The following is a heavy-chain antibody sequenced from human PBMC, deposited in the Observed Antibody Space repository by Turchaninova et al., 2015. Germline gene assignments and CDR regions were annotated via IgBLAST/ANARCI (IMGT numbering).Heavy chain of an antibody. CDR1: GFIFSRHG. J-gene: IGHJ4*02. CDR2: IYYDGSDT. Sequence: QVQLVESGGGVVQPGRSLRLSCPASGFIFSRHGLHWVRQAPGQGLGGWAVIYYDGSDTYYADSVKGRFTISRDNSNNTLYLQMNSLRVEDTAVYYCAKEKDYWGQGALVTVSS. CDR3: AKEKDY. V-gene: IGHV3-30*18.